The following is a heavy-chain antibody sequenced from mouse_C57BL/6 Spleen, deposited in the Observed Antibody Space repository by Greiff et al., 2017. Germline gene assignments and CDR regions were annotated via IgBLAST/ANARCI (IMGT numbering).Heavy chain of an antibody. Sequence: EVQLVESEGGLVQPGSSMKLSCTASGFTFSDYYMAWVRQVPEKGLEWVANINYDGSSTYYLDSLKSRFIISRDNAKNILYLQMSSLKSEDTATYYCAREEGAYYYGYAMDYWGQGTSVTVSS. D-gene: IGHD1-1*01. CDR3: AREEGAYYYGYAMDY. CDR2: INYDGSST. V-gene: IGHV5-16*01. J-gene: IGHJ4*01. CDR1: GFTFSDYY.